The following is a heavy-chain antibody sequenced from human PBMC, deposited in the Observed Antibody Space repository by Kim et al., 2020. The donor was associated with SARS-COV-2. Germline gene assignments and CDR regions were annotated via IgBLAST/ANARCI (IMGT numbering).Heavy chain of an antibody. J-gene: IGHJ4*02. CDR3: AKDLRAQWEPLPGADY. Sequence: GGSLRLSCAASGFTFSSYAMSWVRQAPGKGLEWVSAISGSGGSTYYADSVKGRFTISRDNSKNTLYLQMNSLRAEDTAVYYCAKDLRAQWEPLPGADYWGQGCLVTVSS. CDR1: GFTFSSYA. CDR2: ISGSGGST. V-gene: IGHV3-23*01. D-gene: IGHD1-26*01.